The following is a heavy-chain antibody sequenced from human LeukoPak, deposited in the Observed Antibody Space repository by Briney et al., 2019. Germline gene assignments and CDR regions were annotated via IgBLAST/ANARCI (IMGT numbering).Heavy chain of an antibody. J-gene: IGHJ6*03. CDR3: ARRRVTTGFYYYYMDV. V-gene: IGHV3-7*01. Sequence: GGSLRLSCAASGFTFSSYWMSWVRQAPGKGLEWVANIKQDGSEKNYVDSVKGRFTISRDNAKNSLYLQMNSLRAEDTAVYYCARRRVTTGFYYYYMDVWGKGTTVTVSS. CDR2: IKQDGSEK. CDR1: GFTFSSYW. D-gene: IGHD4-11*01.